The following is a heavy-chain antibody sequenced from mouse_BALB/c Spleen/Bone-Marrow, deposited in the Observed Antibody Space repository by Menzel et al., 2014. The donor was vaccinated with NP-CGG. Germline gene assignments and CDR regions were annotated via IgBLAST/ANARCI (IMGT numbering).Heavy chain of an antibody. J-gene: IGHJ3*01. D-gene: IGHD2-4*01. CDR2: ISGGGSYT. V-gene: IGHV5-9-2*01. Sequence: EVKVEESGGGLVKSGGSLKLSCAASGFSFNSYGMSWVRQTPEKRLEWVATISGGGSYTFYPDSVKGRFTISRDNAKNNLYLQLSSLRSEGTALYYCARHAYYDQTEVSFVYWGQGTLVTVSA. CDR1: GFSFNSYG. CDR3: ARHAYYDQTEVSFVY.